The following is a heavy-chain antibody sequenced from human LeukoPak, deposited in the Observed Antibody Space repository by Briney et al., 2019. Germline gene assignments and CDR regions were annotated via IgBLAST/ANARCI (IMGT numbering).Heavy chain of an antibody. V-gene: IGHV1-18*01. Sequence: AASVEVSCKASGYTFTSYGISWVRQAPGQGLEWMGWISAYNGNTNYAQKLQGRVTMTTDTSTSTAYMELRSLRSDDTAVYYCARVPAAIWGYYYGMDVWGQGTTVTVSS. J-gene: IGHJ6*02. CDR1: GYTFTSYG. D-gene: IGHD2-2*02. CDR3: ARVPAAIWGYYYGMDV. CDR2: ISAYNGNT.